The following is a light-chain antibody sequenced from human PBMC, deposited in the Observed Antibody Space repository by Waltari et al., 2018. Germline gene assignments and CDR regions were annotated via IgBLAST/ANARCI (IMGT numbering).Light chain of an antibody. Sequence: QSALTQPASVSGSPGQSITISCYGTSSDIGFYNYVSWYQHHPGKAPKLMIYAVSQRPSGVSDRFSGSKSGNTASLTISGLQAEDEADYYCNSYTGSSSWVFGGGTKVTVL. CDR1: SSDIGFYNY. CDR3: NSYTGSSSWV. V-gene: IGLV2-14*03. J-gene: IGLJ3*02. CDR2: AVS.